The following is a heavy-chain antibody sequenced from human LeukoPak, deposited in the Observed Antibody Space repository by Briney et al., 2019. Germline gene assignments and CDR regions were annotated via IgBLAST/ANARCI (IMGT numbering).Heavy chain of an antibody. CDR2: ISAYNGYT. CDR1: GYTFTSYG. Sequence: GASVKVSCKASGYTFTSYGISWVRQAPGQGLEEMGWISAYNGYTIYAQKLQGRVTMTTDTSTSTTYMELRSLRSDDTAVYYCARGDPDPLNIAAAGTGFDYWGQGTLVTVSS. V-gene: IGHV1-18*01. CDR3: ARGDPDPLNIAAAGTGFDY. D-gene: IGHD6-13*01. J-gene: IGHJ4*02.